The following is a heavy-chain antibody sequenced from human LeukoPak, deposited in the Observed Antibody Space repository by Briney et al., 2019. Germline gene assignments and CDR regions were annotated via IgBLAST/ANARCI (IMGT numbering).Heavy chain of an antibody. CDR2: IYYSGST. D-gene: IGHD2-21*01. V-gene: IGHV4-30-4*08. CDR3: ARGLLRGDLDY. J-gene: IGHJ4*02. CDR1: GGSISSGDYY. Sequence: PSQTLSLTCTVSGGSISSGDYYWSWIRQPPGKGLEWIGYIYYSGSTYYNPSLKGRVTISVDTSKNQFSLKLSSVTAADTAVYYCARGLLRGDLDYWGQGTLVTVSS.